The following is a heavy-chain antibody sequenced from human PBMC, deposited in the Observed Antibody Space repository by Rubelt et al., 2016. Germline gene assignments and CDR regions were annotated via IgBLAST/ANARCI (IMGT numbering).Heavy chain of an antibody. CDR1: GEPFRGYS. V-gene: IGHV4-34*01. CDR2: IYSSGAT. Sequence: QVQLHQWGGGLLKPSETLSLTCAVDGEPFRGYSWTWIRQPPGGGLEWIGDIYSSGATFYNPSLESRVTTSVGYIKKHFSLSLKSVTAADTGVYYCARGMNYYGSGTYDFWGRGILVAVSS. J-gene: IGHJ4*02. D-gene: IGHD3-10*01. CDR3: ARGMNYYGSGTYDF.